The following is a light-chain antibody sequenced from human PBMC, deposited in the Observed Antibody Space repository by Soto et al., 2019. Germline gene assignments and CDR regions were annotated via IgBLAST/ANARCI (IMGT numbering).Light chain of an antibody. J-gene: IGLJ1*01. Sequence: QSALTQPASVSGSPGQSITISCTGTSNDVGNYKYVSWYQQHPGKAPKLIIYEVSDRPSGVSNRFSGSKSGNTASLTISGLQAEDEADYYCCSFTSSNTHVFGTGTKLTVL. CDR3: CSFTSSNTHV. CDR2: EVS. V-gene: IGLV2-14*01. CDR1: SNDVGNYKY.